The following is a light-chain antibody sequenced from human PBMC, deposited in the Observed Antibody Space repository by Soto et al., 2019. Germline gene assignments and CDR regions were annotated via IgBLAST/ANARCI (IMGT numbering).Light chain of an antibody. CDR2: KAA. Sequence: DIQMTQSPSTLSASVGGRVTITCRASQSISSWLAWYQQKPGKAPKLLIYKAASLESGVPSRFSSSGSGTEFTLTISRLQADYFATYYCQQDNSSPWTFGQGIEIEIK. V-gene: IGKV1-5*03. CDR1: QSISSW. CDR3: QQDNSSPWT. J-gene: IGKJ1*01.